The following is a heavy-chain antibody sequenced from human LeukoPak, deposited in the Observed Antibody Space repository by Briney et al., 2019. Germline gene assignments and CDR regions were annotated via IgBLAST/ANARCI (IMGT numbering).Heavy chain of an antibody. D-gene: IGHD5-18*01. J-gene: IGHJ4*02. CDR1: GLTFSSYW. CDR3: ARDGRGYSYGLY. CDR2: ISSSSSYI. Sequence: GGSLRLSCAASGLTFSSYWMHWVRQAPGKGLEWVSSISSSSSYIYYADSVKGRFTISRDNAKNSLYLQMNSLRAEDTAVYYCARDGRGYSYGLYWGQGTLVTVSS. V-gene: IGHV3-21*01.